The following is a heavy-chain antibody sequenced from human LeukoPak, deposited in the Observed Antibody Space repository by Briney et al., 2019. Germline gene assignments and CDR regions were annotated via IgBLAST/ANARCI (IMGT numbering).Heavy chain of an antibody. Sequence: SVKVSCKASGYTFTGYYMHWVRQAPGQGLEWMGWINPNSGGTNYAQKFQGRVTMTRDTSISTAYMELSRLRSDDTAVYHCARVGNSYYYDSSAYYFDYWGQGTLVTVSS. V-gene: IGHV1-2*02. CDR1: GYTFTGYY. CDR2: INPNSGGT. CDR3: ARVGNSYYYDSSAYYFDY. J-gene: IGHJ4*02. D-gene: IGHD3-22*01.